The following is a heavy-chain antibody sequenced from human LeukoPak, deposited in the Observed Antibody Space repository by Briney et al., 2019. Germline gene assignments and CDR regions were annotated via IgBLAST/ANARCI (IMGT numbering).Heavy chain of an antibody. J-gene: IGHJ4*02. CDR2: IRYDGSNT. V-gene: IGHV3-30*02. Sequence: GGSLRLSCAASGFTFSSYGMHWVRQAPGKGLEWVAFIRYDGSNTYYADSVKGRFTISRDNYKNPLYLQMNSLRAEDTAVYYCARAPGGEYSIILSRYYFDYWGQGTLVTVSS. CDR1: GFTFSSYG. D-gene: IGHD6-6*01. CDR3: ARAPGGEYSIILSRYYFDY.